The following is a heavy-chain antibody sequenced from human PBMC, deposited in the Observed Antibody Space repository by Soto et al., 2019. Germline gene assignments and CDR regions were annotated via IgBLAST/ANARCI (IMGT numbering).Heavy chain of an antibody. CDR3: ARAYSGSGRYYHYYGMDV. CDR2: INWNGGST. V-gene: IGHV3-20*04. D-gene: IGHD3-10*01. CDR1: GFTFDDYA. J-gene: IGHJ6*02. Sequence: GGSLRLSCAASGFTFDDYAMTWVRQAPGKGLEWVSGINWNGGSTGYADSVKGRFTISRDNAKNSLYLQMNSLRAEDTALYYCARAYSGSGRYYHYYGMDVWGQGTTVTSP.